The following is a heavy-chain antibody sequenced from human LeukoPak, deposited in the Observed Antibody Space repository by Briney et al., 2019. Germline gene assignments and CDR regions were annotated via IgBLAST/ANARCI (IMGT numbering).Heavy chain of an antibody. Sequence: VASVKVSCKASGGTFSSYAISWVRQAPGQGLEWMGGIIPIFGTANYAQKFQGRVTITADESTSTAYMELSSLRSEDTAVYYCAREIYDAFDIWGQGTMVTVSS. J-gene: IGHJ3*02. CDR2: IIPIFGTA. V-gene: IGHV1-69*13. CDR3: AREIYDAFDI. CDR1: GGTFSSYA.